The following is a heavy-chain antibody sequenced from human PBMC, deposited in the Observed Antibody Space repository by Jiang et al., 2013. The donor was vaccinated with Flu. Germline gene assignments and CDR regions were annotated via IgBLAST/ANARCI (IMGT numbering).Heavy chain of an antibody. CDR2: ISAYNGNT. V-gene: IGHV1-18*01. CDR3: ARDGPLEAAESTSHYGMDV. CDR1: GYTFTSYG. D-gene: IGHD6-13*01. J-gene: IGHJ6*02. Sequence: SVKVSCKASGYTFTSYGISWVRQAPGQGLEWMGWISAYNGNTNYAQKLQGRVTMTTDTSTSTAYMELRSLRSDDTAVYYCARDGPLEAAESTSHYGMDVWGQGTTVTVSS.